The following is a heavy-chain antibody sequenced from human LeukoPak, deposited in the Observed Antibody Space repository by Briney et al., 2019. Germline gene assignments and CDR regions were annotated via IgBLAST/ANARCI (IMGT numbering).Heavy chain of an antibody. Sequence: ASVKVSCKASGYTFTSYDISWVRQAPGQGLEWMGGIIPIFGTANYAQKFQGRATITTDESTSTAYMELSSLRSEDTAMYYCARGLVVVKDIVVVPATQYYYMDVWGKGTTVTVSS. CDR2: IIPIFGTA. CDR1: GYTFTSYD. CDR3: ARGLVVVKDIVVVPATQYYYMDV. J-gene: IGHJ6*03. V-gene: IGHV1-69*05. D-gene: IGHD2-2*01.